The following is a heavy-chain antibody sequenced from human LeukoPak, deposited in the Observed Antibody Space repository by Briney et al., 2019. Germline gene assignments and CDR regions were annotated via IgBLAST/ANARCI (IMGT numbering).Heavy chain of an antibody. V-gene: IGHV3-30*03. D-gene: IGHD3-3*01. J-gene: IGHJ4*02. CDR2: ISYDGNNK. CDR3: ARDLFDFWSGYYRPPLDY. Sequence: GRSLRLSCAASGFTFSNCGIHWVRQAPGKGLEWVAVISYDGNNKYYADSVKGRFTISRDNSKNTLYLQMNSLRAEDTAVYYCARDLFDFWSGYYRPPLDYWGQGTLVTVSS. CDR1: GFTFSNCG.